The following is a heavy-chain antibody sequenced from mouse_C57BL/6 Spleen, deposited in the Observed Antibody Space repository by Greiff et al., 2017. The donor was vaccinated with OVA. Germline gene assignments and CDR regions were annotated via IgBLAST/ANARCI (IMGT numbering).Heavy chain of an antibody. CDR3: ARETTVVYFDV. V-gene: IGHV3-6*01. Sequence: EVKLVESGPGLVKPSQSLSLTCSVTGYSITSGYYWNWIRQFPGNKLEWMGYISYDGSNNYNPSLKNRISITRDTSKNQFFLKLNSVTTEDTATYYCARETTVVYFDVWGTGTTVTVSS. CDR2: ISYDGSN. D-gene: IGHD1-1*01. CDR1: GYSITSGYY. J-gene: IGHJ1*03.